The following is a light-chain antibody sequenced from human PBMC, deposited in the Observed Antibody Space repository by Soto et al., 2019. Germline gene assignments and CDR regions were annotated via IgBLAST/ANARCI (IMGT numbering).Light chain of an antibody. V-gene: IGLV2-14*01. Sequence: QSALTQPASVSGPPGQSITISCTGTNSDVGAYNYVSWYQHHPGKAPRLVIYDVTNRPSGISDRFSGSKSGNTASLTISGLLAEDEADYYCASYTTISTYVFGTGTKVTVL. CDR3: ASYTTISTYV. CDR1: NSDVGAYNY. J-gene: IGLJ1*01. CDR2: DVT.